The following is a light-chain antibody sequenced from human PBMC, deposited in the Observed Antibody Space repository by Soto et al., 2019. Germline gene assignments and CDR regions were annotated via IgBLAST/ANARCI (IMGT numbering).Light chain of an antibody. CDR2: DVS. V-gene: IGLV2-14*01. CDR3: SSYTSIDTWV. CDR1: SSDVGGYNY. J-gene: IGLJ1*01. Sequence: QSALTQPASVSGSPGQSMTISCTGASSDVGGYNYVSWYQQHPGKAPKVLISDVSNRPSGISNRFSGSKSGNTASLTISGLQAEDEADYYCSSYTSIDTWVFGTGTKVTGL.